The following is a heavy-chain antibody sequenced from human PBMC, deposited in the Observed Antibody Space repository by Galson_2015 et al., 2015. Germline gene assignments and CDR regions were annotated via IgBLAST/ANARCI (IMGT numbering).Heavy chain of an antibody. J-gene: IGHJ3*02. CDR3: TLPSTTSDVFDI. Sequence: SLRLSCAASGFTFSRSAMTWVRQAAGKGLEWVSSISGSGLDWILSISGRGGATYYADSVKGRFTISRDNSKNTLYLQVSSLRSEDTAVYYCTLPSTTSDVFDIWGQGTMVTVSS. CDR2: ISGSGLDWILSISGRGGAT. D-gene: IGHD1-1*01. V-gene: IGHV3-23*01. CDR1: GFTFSRSA.